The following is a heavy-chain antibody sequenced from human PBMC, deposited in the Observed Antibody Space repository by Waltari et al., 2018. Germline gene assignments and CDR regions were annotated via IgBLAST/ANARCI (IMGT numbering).Heavy chain of an antibody. Sequence: QVQLVQSGAEVKKPGSSVKVSCKASGGTFSSYAISWVRQAPGQGLEWMGGSIPICGTANYAQKFQGRVTITTDESTSTAYMELSSLRSEDTAVYYCASGPAGSYGEYYFDYWGQGTLVTVSS. CDR1: GGTFSSYA. V-gene: IGHV1-69*05. D-gene: IGHD1-26*01. J-gene: IGHJ4*02. CDR3: ASGPAGSYGEYYFDY. CDR2: SIPICGTA.